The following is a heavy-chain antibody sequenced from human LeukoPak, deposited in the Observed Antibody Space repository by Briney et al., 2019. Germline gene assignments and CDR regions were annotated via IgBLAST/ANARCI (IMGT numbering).Heavy chain of an antibody. J-gene: IGHJ5*02. V-gene: IGHV1-2*06. CDR3: ARVFLCEWSGGSCYPGNWFDP. Sequence: ASMKVSCKASGYTLTAYYLHWVRQAPGQGLEWMGRINPNSGGTNYAQKFQGRVTMTRDTSISTAYMELSRLRSDDTAVYYCARVFLCEWSGGSCYPGNWFDPWGQGTLVTVSS. CDR2: INPNSGGT. D-gene: IGHD2-15*01. CDR1: GYTLTAYY.